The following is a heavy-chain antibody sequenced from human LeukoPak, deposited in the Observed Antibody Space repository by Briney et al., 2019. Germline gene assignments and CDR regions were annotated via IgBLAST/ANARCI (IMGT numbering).Heavy chain of an antibody. J-gene: IGHJ3*02. D-gene: IGHD5-12*01. Sequence: PGGSLRLSCAASGFTFSSYGMSWVRQAPGKGLEWVSAISGSGGSTYYADSVKGRFTISRDNSKNTLYLQMNSLRAEDTALYYCARDHDIVGDAFDIWGQGTMVTVSS. CDR1: GFTFSSYG. V-gene: IGHV3-23*01. CDR2: ISGSGGST. CDR3: ARDHDIVGDAFDI.